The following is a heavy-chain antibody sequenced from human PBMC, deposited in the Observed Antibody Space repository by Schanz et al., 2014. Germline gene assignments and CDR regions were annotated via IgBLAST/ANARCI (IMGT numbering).Heavy chain of an antibody. Sequence: EVQLVESGGGLVQPGGSLRLSCETSGFTFSNHAMSWVRQAPGKGLEWVSGISGTGTKTYYADSVKSRFTISRDNSKNTVFLQMSSLRADDTALYYCAKDIGGAVAAPVYDSWGQGTLVTVSS. V-gene: IGHV3-23*04. CDR3: AKDIGGAVAAPVYDS. D-gene: IGHD2-15*01. J-gene: IGHJ4*02. CDR1: GFTFSNHA. CDR2: ISGTGTKT.